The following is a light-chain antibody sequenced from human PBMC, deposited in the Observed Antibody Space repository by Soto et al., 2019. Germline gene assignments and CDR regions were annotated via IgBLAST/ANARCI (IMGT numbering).Light chain of an antibody. V-gene: IGLV1-40*01. CDR3: QSYDSSLSGWV. Sequence: QSVLTQPPSVSGAPGPRVTISCTGSSSNIGTGYDVHWYQQFPGTAPKLLIYGNGNRPSGVPDRFSGSKSGTSASLAITGLQAEDEAYYYCQSYDSSLSGWVFGGGTKLTVL. CDR2: GNG. J-gene: IGLJ3*02. CDR1: SSNIGTGYD.